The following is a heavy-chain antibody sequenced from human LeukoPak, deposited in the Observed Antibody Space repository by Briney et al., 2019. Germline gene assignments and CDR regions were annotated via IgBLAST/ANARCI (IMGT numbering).Heavy chain of an antibody. V-gene: IGHV4-34*01. Sequence: PSETLSLTCAVYGGSFSGYYWSWIRQPPGKGLEWIGEINHSGSTNYNPSLKSRVTISVDTSKNQFSLKLSSVTAADTAVYYCARGFGFFHVPVYAFDIWGQGTMVTVSS. CDR3: ARGFGFFHVPVYAFDI. D-gene: IGHD3-16*01. CDR1: GGSFSGYY. J-gene: IGHJ3*02. CDR2: INHSGST.